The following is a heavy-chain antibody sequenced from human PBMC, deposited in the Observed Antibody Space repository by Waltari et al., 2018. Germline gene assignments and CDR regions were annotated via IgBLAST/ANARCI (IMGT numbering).Heavy chain of an antibody. CDR3: ARAITGSSWYYYYGMDV. V-gene: IGHV1-3*01. D-gene: IGHD6-13*01. Sequence: QVQLVQSGAEVKKPGASVKVSCKASGYTFTSYAMHWVRQAPGQRLEWMGWINAGNGNTKYSQKVQGRVTITRDTSASTAYMELSSLRSEDTAVYYCARAITGSSWYYYYGMDVWGQGTTVTVSS. CDR1: GYTFTSYA. CDR2: INAGNGNT. J-gene: IGHJ6*02.